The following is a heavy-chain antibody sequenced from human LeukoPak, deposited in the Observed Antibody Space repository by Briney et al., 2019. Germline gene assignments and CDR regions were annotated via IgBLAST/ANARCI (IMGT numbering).Heavy chain of an antibody. V-gene: IGHV3-30*02. Sequence: GGSLRLSCAASGFTFSSYGMHWVRQAPGKGLEWVAFIRYDGSNKYYADSVKGRFTISRDNSKNTLYLQMNSLRAEDTAVYYCATRDGIQLAIDYWGQGTLVTVSS. CDR3: ATRDGIQLAIDY. CDR1: GFTFSSYG. D-gene: IGHD5-18*01. CDR2: IRYDGSNK. J-gene: IGHJ4*02.